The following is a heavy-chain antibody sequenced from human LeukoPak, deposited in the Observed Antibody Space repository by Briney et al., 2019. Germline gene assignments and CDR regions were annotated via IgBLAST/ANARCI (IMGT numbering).Heavy chain of an antibody. Sequence: SETLSLTCTVSGGPVSSGSYYWSWFRQPPGKGLEWIGYIYYSGSTNYNPSLKSRVTISVDTSKNQFSLKLSSVTAADTAVYYCARAPLRWQRWFDPWGQGTLVTVSS. V-gene: IGHV4-61*01. CDR2: IYYSGST. CDR3: ARAPLRWQRWFDP. J-gene: IGHJ5*02. CDR1: GGPVSSGSYY. D-gene: IGHD4-23*01.